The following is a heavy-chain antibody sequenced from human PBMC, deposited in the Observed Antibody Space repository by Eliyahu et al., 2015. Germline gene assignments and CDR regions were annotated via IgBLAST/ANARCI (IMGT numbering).Heavy chain of an antibody. CDR2: IIPIFGTA. D-gene: IGHD3-22*01. V-gene: IGHV1-69*06. CDR1: GGTFSSYA. Sequence: QVQLVQSGAEVKKPGSSVKVSCKASGGTFSSYAISWVRQAPGQGLEWMGGIIPIFGTANYAQKFQGRVTITADKSTSTAYMELSSLRSEDTAVYYCARVGGKVSSGYYGRFDYWGQGTLVTVSS. CDR3: ARVGGKVSSGYYGRFDY. J-gene: IGHJ4*02.